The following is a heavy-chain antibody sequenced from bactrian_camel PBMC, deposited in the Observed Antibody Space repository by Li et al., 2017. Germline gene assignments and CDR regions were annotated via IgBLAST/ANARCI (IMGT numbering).Heavy chain of an antibody. CDR3: ARGPENLWEFGY. CDR1: RYTYKRNC. J-gene: IGHJ4*01. V-gene: IGHV3-3*01. Sequence: HVQLVESGGGSVQAGGSLRLSCAAGRYTYKRNCMGWFRQRPGKDREGLAVLWIGGATTTYADSVKGRFTITRDKAKDLVYLQMNSLKPEDTAVYYCARGPENLWEFGYWGQGTQVTVS. CDR2: LWIGGATT.